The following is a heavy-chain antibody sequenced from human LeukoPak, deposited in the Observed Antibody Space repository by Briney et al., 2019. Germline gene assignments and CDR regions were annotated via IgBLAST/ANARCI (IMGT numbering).Heavy chain of an antibody. Sequence: ASVKVSCKASGYTFTSYDINWVRQATGQGLEWMGWMNPNSGNTGYAQKFQGRVTITRNTSISTAYMELSSLRSEDTAVYYCARETLTGRGDAFDIWGQGTMVTVSS. J-gene: IGHJ3*02. CDR3: ARETLTGRGDAFDI. V-gene: IGHV1-8*03. CDR1: GYTFTSYD. CDR2: MNPNSGNT. D-gene: IGHD7-27*01.